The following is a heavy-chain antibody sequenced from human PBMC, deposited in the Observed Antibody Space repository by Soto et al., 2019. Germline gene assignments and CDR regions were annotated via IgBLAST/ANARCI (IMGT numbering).Heavy chain of an antibody. J-gene: IGHJ2*01. CDR2: IFDSGST. V-gene: IGHV4-30-4*01. CDR1: GGSISGGVYY. CDR3: AREIIPLTTDWYFDL. D-gene: IGHD4-17*01. Sequence: QVQLQESGPGLVKPSQTLSLTCTVSGGSISGGVYYWSWIRQPPGEGLEWIGYIFDSGSTYYNPSLKSRVPRSVDTTKNQSSLRLSSVTAADTAVYYCAREIIPLTTDWYFDLWGRGTLVTFSS.